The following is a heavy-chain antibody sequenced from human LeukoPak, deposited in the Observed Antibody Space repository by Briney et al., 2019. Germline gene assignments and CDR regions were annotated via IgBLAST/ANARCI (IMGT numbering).Heavy chain of an antibody. Sequence: ASVKVSCKASGYTFTSYAMHWVRQAPGQRLEWMGWINAGNGSTKYSQKFQGRVTITRDTSASTAYMELSSLRSEDTAVYYCARGAAAGTGDWFDPWGQGTLVTVSS. J-gene: IGHJ5*02. D-gene: IGHD6-13*01. CDR2: INAGNGST. CDR3: ARGAAAGTGDWFDP. V-gene: IGHV1-3*01. CDR1: GYTFTSYA.